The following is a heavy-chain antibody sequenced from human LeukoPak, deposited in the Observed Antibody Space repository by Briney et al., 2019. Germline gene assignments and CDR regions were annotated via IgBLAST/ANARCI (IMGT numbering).Heavy chain of an antibody. CDR2: IYYSGST. J-gene: IGHJ4*02. CDR1: GGSISSSSYY. V-gene: IGHV4-39*01. D-gene: IGHD5-24*01. Sequence: PSETLSLTCTVSGGSISSSSYYWGWIRQPPGKGLEWIGSIYYSGSTYYNPSLKSRVTISVDTSKNQFSLKLSSVTAADTAVYYCARGDGYKSSFDYWGQGTLVTVSS. CDR3: ARGDGYKSSFDY.